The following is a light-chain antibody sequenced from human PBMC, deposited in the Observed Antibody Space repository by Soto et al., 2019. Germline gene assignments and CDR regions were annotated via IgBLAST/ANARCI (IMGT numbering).Light chain of an antibody. CDR3: QTWGTGSVV. CDR1: SGHSNYA. Sequence: QPVLTQSPSASASLGASVKLTCTLSSGHSNYAIAWHQLQPEKGPRYLMKVNSDGSHSKGEGIPDRFSGSSSGAERYVTISSLQSEDEADYYCQTWGTGSVVFGGGTKLTVL. J-gene: IGLJ2*01. V-gene: IGLV4-69*01. CDR2: VNSDGSH.